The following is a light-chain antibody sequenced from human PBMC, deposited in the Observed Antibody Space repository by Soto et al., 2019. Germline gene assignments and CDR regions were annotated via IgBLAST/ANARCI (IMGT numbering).Light chain of an antibody. CDR2: GAS. Sequence: ILLTRSPATLSLSPGERATLSCRASQSVSSSLAWYQQRPGQAPRLLIFGASSRAIGIPDRFSGSGSGTEFTLSISRLEPEDFAVYYCQKYGGSPPWTFGRGTKVDI. CDR1: QSVSSS. J-gene: IGKJ1*01. CDR3: QKYGGSPPWT. V-gene: IGKV3-20*01.